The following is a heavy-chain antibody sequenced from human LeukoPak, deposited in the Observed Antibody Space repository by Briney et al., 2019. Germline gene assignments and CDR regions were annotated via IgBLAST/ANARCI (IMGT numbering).Heavy chain of an antibody. CDR2: IFLGETT. Sequence: SETLSLTCTVSGYSITTGHYWGWIRHPPGQGLEWIASIFLGETTYYKPSLKSRLSISVDTSKNQFSLKLSSVTAADTAVYYCARGRDCSGGSCYKRAKRGFDPWGQGTLVTVSS. D-gene: IGHD2-15*01. V-gene: IGHV4-38-2*02. CDR1: GYSITTGHY. CDR3: ARGRDCSGGSCYKRAKRGFDP. J-gene: IGHJ5*02.